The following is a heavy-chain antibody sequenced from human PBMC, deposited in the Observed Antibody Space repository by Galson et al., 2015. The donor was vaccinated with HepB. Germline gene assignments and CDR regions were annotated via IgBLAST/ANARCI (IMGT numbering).Heavy chain of an antibody. Sequence: SLRLSCAASGFTLSSYWMHWVRQAPGKGLVWVSRINRDGSSTSYADSVKGRFTISRDNAKNTLCLQMNSLRAEDTAVYYCTRAEYYYYMDVWGKGTTVTVSS. J-gene: IGHJ6*03. V-gene: IGHV3-74*01. CDR1: GFTLSSYW. CDR2: INRDGSST. D-gene: IGHD6-6*01. CDR3: TRAEYYYYMDV.